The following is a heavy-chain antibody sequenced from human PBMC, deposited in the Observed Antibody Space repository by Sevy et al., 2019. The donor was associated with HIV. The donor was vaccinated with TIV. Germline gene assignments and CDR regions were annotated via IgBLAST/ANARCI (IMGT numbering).Heavy chain of an antibody. D-gene: IGHD2-2*01. Sequence: GGSLRLSCAASGFTFSIYAMSWVRQAPGKGLEWVASISRSGGSTHYADSVKGRLDISRDNSKSTLFLQMNSLRAEDTAGYYCAKVDVLVPAADYGLDVWGQGTTVTVSS. CDR1: GFTFSIYA. CDR3: AKVDVLVPAADYGLDV. CDR2: ISRSGGST. J-gene: IGHJ6*02. V-gene: IGHV3-23*01.